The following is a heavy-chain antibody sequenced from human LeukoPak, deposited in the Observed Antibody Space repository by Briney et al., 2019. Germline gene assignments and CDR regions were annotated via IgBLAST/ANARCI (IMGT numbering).Heavy chain of an antibody. CDR3: ARGSYTSSWSRHDY. Sequence: SETLSLTCTVSGGSISSYYWSWIRQPPGKGLEWIGYIYYSGSTNYNPSLKSRVTISVDTSKNQFSLKLSSVTAADTAVYYCARGSYTSSWSRHDYWGQGTLVTVSS. J-gene: IGHJ4*02. CDR2: IYYSGST. V-gene: IGHV4-59*12. D-gene: IGHD6-13*01. CDR1: GGSISSYY.